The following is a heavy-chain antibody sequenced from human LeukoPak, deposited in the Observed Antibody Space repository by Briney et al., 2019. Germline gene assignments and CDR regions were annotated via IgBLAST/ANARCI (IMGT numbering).Heavy chain of an antibody. Sequence: GGSLRLSCAASGFTFSTYTMNWVRQAPGKGLEWVSAMSGSGGSTYYADSVKGRFTISRDNSKNTLYLQMNSLRAEDTAVYYCAKWGCSGSDCYPFDYWGQGTLVTVSS. D-gene: IGHD2-21*02. CDR1: GFTFSTYT. J-gene: IGHJ4*02. CDR2: MSGSGGST. CDR3: AKWGCSGSDCYPFDY. V-gene: IGHV3-23*01.